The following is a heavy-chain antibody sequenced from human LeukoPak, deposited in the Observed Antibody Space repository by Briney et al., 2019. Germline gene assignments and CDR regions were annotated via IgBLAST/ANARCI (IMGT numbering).Heavy chain of an antibody. J-gene: IGHJ6*02. Sequence: SVKVSRKGSGGTFSSYAISWVRPAPGQGLEWVGRIIPILGTSNYAPKFQDRVTITADNSTSTAYMELSSLNTEDTAVYYCATVLLVNRYGMDVWGQGTTVTVSS. CDR2: IIPILGTS. CDR3: ATVLLVNRYGMDV. D-gene: IGHD3-9*01. V-gene: IGHV1-69*04. CDR1: GGTFSSYA.